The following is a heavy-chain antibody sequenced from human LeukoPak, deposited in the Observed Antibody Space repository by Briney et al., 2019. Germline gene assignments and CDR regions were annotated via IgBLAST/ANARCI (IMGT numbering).Heavy chain of an antibody. CDR1: GGSVSRSSSY. V-gene: IGHV4-39*01. CDR2: IYYSGST. D-gene: IGHD6-19*01. Sequence: SETLSLTCTVSGGSVSRSSSYWGWIRQPPGKGLEWIGTIYYSGSTYYNPSLKSRVTISVDTSKNQFSLRVNSVTAADTAMYYCARYEGRWLALDYWGQGTLVTVSS. J-gene: IGHJ4*02. CDR3: ARYEGRWLALDY.